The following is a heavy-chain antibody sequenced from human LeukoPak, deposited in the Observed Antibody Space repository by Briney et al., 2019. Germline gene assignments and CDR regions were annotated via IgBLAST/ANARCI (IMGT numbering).Heavy chain of an antibody. Sequence: GGSLRLSCAASGFTFSSYSMNWVRQAPGKGLEWVSSICSSSSYIYYADSVKGRFSISRDNAKNSLYLQMNSLRAEGTAVYYCARELGGGETYYYDSGGYPEGALDIWGQGTMVTVSS. V-gene: IGHV3-21*01. CDR1: GFTFSSYS. CDR3: ARELGGGETYYYDSGGYPEGALDI. J-gene: IGHJ3*02. D-gene: IGHD3-22*01. CDR2: ICSSSSYI.